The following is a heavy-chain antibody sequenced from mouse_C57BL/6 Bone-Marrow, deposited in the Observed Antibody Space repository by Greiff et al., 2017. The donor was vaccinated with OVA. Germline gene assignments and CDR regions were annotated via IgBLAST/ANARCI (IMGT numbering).Heavy chain of an antibody. CDR2: ISDGGSYT. D-gene: IGHD1-1*01. CDR3: ARESPFTTVWYFDV. J-gene: IGHJ1*03. V-gene: IGHV5-4*01. Sequence: EVKLVESGGGLVKPGGSLKLSCAASGFTFSSYAMSWVRQTPEKRLEWVATISDGGSYTYYPDNVKGRFTISRDNAKNNLYLQMSHLKSEDTAMYYCARESPFTTVWYFDVWGTGTTVTVSS. CDR1: GFTFSSYA.